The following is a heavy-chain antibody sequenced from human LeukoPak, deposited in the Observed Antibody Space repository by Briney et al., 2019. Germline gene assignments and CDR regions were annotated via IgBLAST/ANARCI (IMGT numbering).Heavy chain of an antibody. D-gene: IGHD3-10*02. V-gene: IGHV3-23*01. J-gene: IGHJ6*04. CDR1: GFTFSSYA. Sequence: GGSLRLSCAASGFTFSSYAISWVRQAPGKGLDWVSTISDRGGSTYYADSVKGRFTISRDNAKNSLYLQMNSLRAEDTAVYYCAELGITMIGGVWGKGTTVTISS. CDR2: ISDRGGST. CDR3: AELGITMIGGV.